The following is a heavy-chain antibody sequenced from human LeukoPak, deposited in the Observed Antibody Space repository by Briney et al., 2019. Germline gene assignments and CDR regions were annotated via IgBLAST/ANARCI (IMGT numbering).Heavy chain of an antibody. D-gene: IGHD1-1*01. Sequence: ASVKVSCKASGYTFTDYYMHWVRQAPGPGLEWMGWINPNSGTNYAQKFQGRGTMTRDTSISTAYMELARLTSDDTAVYYCARTRWMDYWGQGTLVTVSS. CDR2: INPNSGT. CDR3: ARTRWMDY. CDR1: GYTFTDYY. V-gene: IGHV1-2*02. J-gene: IGHJ4*02.